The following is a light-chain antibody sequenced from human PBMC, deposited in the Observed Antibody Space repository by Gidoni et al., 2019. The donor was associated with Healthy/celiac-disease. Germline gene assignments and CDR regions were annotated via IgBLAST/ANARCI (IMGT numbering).Light chain of an antibody. CDR1: KVGDKY. Sequence: SYELTQPPSVSVSPGQTASITCSGDKVGDKYACWYQQKPGQSPVLVIYQDSKRPSGIPERFSGSNSGNTATLTISGTQAMDEADYYCQAWDSSTGEVVFGGGTKLTVL. CDR2: QDS. V-gene: IGLV3-1*01. J-gene: IGLJ2*01. CDR3: QAWDSSTGEVV.